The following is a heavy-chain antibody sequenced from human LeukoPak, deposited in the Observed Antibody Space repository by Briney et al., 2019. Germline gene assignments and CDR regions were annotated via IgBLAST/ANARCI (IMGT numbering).Heavy chain of an antibody. Sequence: SETLSLTCTVSGGSISSGDYYWSWIRQPPGKGLEWIGYVYYSGSTYYNPSLKSRVTISVDTSKNQFSLKLSSVTAADTAVYYCARGHMYYFDYWGQGTLVTVSS. CDR1: GGSISSGDYY. V-gene: IGHV4-30-4*01. CDR3: ARGHMYYFDY. J-gene: IGHJ4*02. CDR2: VYYSGST.